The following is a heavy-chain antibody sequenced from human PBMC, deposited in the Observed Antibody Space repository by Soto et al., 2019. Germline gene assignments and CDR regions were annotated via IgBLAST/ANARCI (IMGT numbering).Heavy chain of an antibody. D-gene: IGHD3-9*01. CDR1: GFTFSSYG. CDR2: IWYDGSNK. Sequence: QVQLVESGGGVVQPGRSLRLSCAASGFTFSSYGMHWVRQAPGKGLEWVAVIWYDGSNKYYADSMKGRFTISRDNSKNTLYLQMNSLRAEDTAVYYCARDYRIRLRYFDCPLWFDPWGQGTLVTVSS. V-gene: IGHV3-33*01. CDR3: ARDYRIRLRYFDCPLWFDP. J-gene: IGHJ5*02.